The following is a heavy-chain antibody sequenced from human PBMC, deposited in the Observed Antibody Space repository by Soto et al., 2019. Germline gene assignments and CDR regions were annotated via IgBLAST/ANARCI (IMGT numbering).Heavy chain of an antibody. CDR2: IYYSGST. CDR1: GGSISSSSYY. V-gene: IGHV4-61*01. D-gene: IGHD3-22*01. Sequence: PSETLSLTCTVSGGSISSSSYYWSWIRQPPGKGLEWIGYIYYSGSTNYNPSLKSRVTISVDTSKNQFSLKLSSVTAADTAVYYCARDGYYYDSSGYSQGFDYWGQGTLVTVSS. J-gene: IGHJ4*02. CDR3: ARDGYYYDSSGYSQGFDY.